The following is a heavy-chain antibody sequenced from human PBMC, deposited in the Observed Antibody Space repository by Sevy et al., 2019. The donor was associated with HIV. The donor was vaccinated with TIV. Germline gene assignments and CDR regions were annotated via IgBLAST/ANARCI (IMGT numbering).Heavy chain of an antibody. CDR3: GDAGGSWALRY. V-gene: IGHV3-11*01. J-gene: IGHJ4*02. D-gene: IGHD1-26*01. Sequence: GGSLRLSCAASGFIFSDYYMSWIRQAPGKGLEWVSYISGSGNTIYYTDSVKGRFTISRDNAKDSLYLQMNSLRAEDTAVYYCGDAGGSWALRYWGQGSLVTVSS. CDR2: ISGSGNTI. CDR1: GFIFSDYY.